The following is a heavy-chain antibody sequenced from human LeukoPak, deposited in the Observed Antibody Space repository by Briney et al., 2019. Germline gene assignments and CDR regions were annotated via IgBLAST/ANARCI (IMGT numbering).Heavy chain of an antibody. CDR3: ARDQSRAFYGWGWFDP. Sequence: GGSLRLSCAASGFTFSSYAMHWVRQAPGQGLEWMGWINPNSGGTNYAQKFQGWVTMTRDTSISTAYMELSRLRSDDTAVYYCARDQSRAFYGWGWFDPWGQGTLVTVSS. V-gene: IGHV1-2*04. CDR2: INPNSGGT. J-gene: IGHJ5*02. D-gene: IGHD6-19*01. CDR1: GFTFSSYA.